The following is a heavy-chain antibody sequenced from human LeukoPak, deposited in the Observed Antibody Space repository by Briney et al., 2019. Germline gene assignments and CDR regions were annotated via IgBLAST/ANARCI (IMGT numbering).Heavy chain of an antibody. V-gene: IGHV1-18*01. CDR3: ARDQGDTAMVTDWFDP. J-gene: IGHJ5*02. CDR1: GYTFTSYG. Sequence: GASVKVSCKASGYTFTSYGISWVRQAPGQGLEWMGWISAYNGNTNYAQKLQGRVTMTTDTSTSTAYMELRSLRSDDTAVYYCARDQGDTAMVTDWFDPWGQGTLVTVSS. CDR2: ISAYNGNT. D-gene: IGHD5-18*01.